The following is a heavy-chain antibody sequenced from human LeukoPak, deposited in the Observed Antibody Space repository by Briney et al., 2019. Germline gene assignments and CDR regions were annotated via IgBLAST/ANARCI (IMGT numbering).Heavy chain of an antibody. V-gene: IGHV3-48*01. CDR3: ARDYSAYYYYMDV. D-gene: IGHD2-21*01. Sequence: PGGSLRLSCAASGFTFSSYSMNWVRQAPGKGLEWVSYISSSSSTIYYADSVKGRFTISRDNAKNSLYLQMNSLRAEDTAVYYCARDYSAYYYYMDVWGKGTTVTVSS. CDR2: ISSSSSTI. CDR1: GFTFSSYS. J-gene: IGHJ6*03.